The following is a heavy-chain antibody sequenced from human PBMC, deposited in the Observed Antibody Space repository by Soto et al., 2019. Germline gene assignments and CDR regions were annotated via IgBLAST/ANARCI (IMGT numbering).Heavy chain of an antibody. J-gene: IGHJ5*02. V-gene: IGHV3-23*01. CDR2: ISGSGGST. CDR3: AKDRITIFGVVTPPYNWFDP. Sequence: GGSLRLSCAASGFTFSSYAMSWVRQAPGKGLEWVSAISGSGGSTYYADSVKGRFTISRDNSKNTLYLQMNSLRAEDTAVYYCAKDRITIFGVVTPPYNWFDPWGQGTLVTVFS. CDR1: GFTFSSYA. D-gene: IGHD3-3*01.